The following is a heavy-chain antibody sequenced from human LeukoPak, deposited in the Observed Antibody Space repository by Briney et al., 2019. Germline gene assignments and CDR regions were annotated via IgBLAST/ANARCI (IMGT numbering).Heavy chain of an antibody. J-gene: IGHJ6*03. D-gene: IGHD3-10*01. CDR2: INPNSGGT. CDR1: GYTFTGYY. Sequence: ASVKVSCKASGYTFTGYYMHWVRQAPGQGLEWMGWINPNSGGTNYAQKFQGRVTMTRDTSISTAYMELSRLRSDDTAVYYCARVVVPRVFHGSGAYHYMDVWGKGTSVIISS. CDR3: ARVVVPRVFHGSGAYHYMDV. V-gene: IGHV1-2*02.